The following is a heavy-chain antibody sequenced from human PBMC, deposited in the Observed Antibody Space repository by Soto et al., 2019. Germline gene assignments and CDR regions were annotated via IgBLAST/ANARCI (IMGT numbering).Heavy chain of an antibody. CDR2: ISSDGSNK. CDR3: KRGGIASSGVIPLTSGDAMYV. V-gene: IGHV3-30-3*01. D-gene: IGHD3-3*01. Sequence: QVQLVESGGGVVQPERSLRLSCATSGFSFIPYAMHWVRQAPGKGPEWVAVISSDGSNKSYADSVKGRFTVSRDSSNNTLYLQMNSLRPEDTARYYCKRGGIASSGVIPLTSGDAMYVWGQGTTVTVSS. CDR1: GFSFIPYA. J-gene: IGHJ6*02.